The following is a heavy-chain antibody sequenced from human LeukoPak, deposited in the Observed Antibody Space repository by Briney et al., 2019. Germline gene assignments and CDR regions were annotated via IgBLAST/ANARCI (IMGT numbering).Heavy chain of an antibody. CDR1: GFIFSKAW. Sequence: GGSLRLSCAASGFIFSKAWMAWVRQAPGKGLEWVSYISSSSSYTNYADSVKGRFTISRDNAKNSLYLQMNSLRAEDTAVYYCAREEGYSFDYWGQGTLVTVSS. D-gene: IGHD6-13*01. CDR2: ISSSSSYT. CDR3: AREEGYSFDY. J-gene: IGHJ4*02. V-gene: IGHV3-11*06.